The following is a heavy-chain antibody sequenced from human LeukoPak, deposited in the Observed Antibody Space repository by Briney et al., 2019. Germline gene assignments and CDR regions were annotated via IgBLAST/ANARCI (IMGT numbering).Heavy chain of an antibody. V-gene: IGHV4-34*01. D-gene: IGHD6-19*01. CDR1: GGSFSGYY. Sequence: SETLSLTCAVYGGSFSGYYWSWIRQPPGKGLEWIGEINHSGSTNYNPSLKSRVTISVDTSKNQFSLKLSSVTAADTAVYYCARVTGYSSGWKRGEVDYWGQGTLVTVSS. CDR3: ARVTGYSSGWKRGEVDY. J-gene: IGHJ4*02. CDR2: INHSGST.